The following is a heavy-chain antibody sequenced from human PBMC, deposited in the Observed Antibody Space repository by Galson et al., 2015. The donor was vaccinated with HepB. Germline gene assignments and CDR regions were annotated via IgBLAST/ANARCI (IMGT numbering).Heavy chain of an antibody. J-gene: IGHJ4*02. D-gene: IGHD6-13*01. CDR3: AKDILAPGRFFDY. CDR1: GFTFSDFY. V-gene: IGHV3-11*01. CDR2: ISSSGTTI. Sequence: SLRLSCAPSGFTFSDFYMSWIRQAPGKGLECVSYISSSGTTIYYADSVRGRFTISRDNAKNSLFLQMNSLRAEDTAMYYCAKDILAPGRFFDYWGQGTLVTVSS.